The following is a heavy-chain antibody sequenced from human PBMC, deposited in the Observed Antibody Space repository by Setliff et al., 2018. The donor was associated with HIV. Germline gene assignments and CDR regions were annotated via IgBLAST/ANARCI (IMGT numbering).Heavy chain of an antibody. Sequence: SETLSLTCSVSGGSISSSTYYWGWIRQPPGKGLEWIGYTYSRGTSYYHPSLNNRVTMSLDTSKNHFSLKVDSVTAADTAVYYCARAPFRGGSFGWFDPWGQGTLVTVSS. D-gene: IGHD2-15*01. J-gene: IGHJ5*02. CDR3: ARAPFRGGSFGWFDP. CDR1: GGSISSSTYY. V-gene: IGHV4-31*03. CDR2: TYSRGTS.